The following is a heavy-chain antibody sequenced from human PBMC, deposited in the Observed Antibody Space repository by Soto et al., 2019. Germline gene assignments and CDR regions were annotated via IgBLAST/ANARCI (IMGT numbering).Heavy chain of an antibody. CDR2: IYSSGST. Sequence: QVQLQESGPGLMKPSETLSLTCTVSGGSINNNYWSWIRQPPGKGLEWIGYIYSSGSTKYNPSLKSRVTTLLDTSKSQFSLNLISVTAADTAVYYCARGYTSHDYWGQGTLVTISS. D-gene: IGHD2-2*01. V-gene: IGHV4-59*01. CDR3: ARGYTSHDY. CDR1: GGSINNNY. J-gene: IGHJ4*02.